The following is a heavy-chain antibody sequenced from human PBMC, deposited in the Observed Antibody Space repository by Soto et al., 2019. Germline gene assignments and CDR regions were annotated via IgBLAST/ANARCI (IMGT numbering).Heavy chain of an antibody. CDR3: AKEGAVTGWSYCDF. V-gene: IGHV3-30*18. D-gene: IGHD6-19*01. J-gene: IGHJ4*02. Sequence: QVQLVESGGGVVKPGRSLRLSCAASGFTFSDYGMHWVRQAPGKGLDWVVFVGYDGTETHYADSVKGRFTISRDNSKNTLFLRMNRLRPEDTAVYYCAKEGAVTGWSYCDFWGQGILVTVSS. CDR1: GFTFSDYG. CDR2: VGYDGTET.